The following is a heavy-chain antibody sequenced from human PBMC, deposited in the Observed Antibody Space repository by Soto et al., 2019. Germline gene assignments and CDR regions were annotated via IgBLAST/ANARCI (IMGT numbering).Heavy chain of an antibody. CDR3: ARPHYESNTFYSSGEY. CDR1: AESFNGFY. CDR2: IFHGGHT. Sequence: HVQLQQWGAGLLKPSETLVLTCSVYAESFNGFYWSWIRQPPGMGLEWIGEIFHGGHTNYNPSLKSRVSISVDTSKNHFSLELTSLTAADTAVYYCARPHYESNTFYSSGEYWDQGTLVTVSS. D-gene: IGHD3-22*01. J-gene: IGHJ4*02. V-gene: IGHV4-34*12.